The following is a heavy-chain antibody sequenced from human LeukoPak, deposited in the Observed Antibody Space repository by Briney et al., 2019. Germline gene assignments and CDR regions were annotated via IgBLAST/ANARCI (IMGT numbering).Heavy chain of an antibody. J-gene: IGHJ4*02. Sequence: GGSLRLSCAASGFTFSSYSMIGVRQAPGKGLEWVSYISSSSSTIYYADSVKGRFTISRDNAKNSLYLQMNSLRAEDTAVYYCARALDYGDSFAFDCWGQGILVTVSS. CDR3: ARALDYGDSFAFDC. D-gene: IGHD4-17*01. V-gene: IGHV3-48*04. CDR1: GFTFSSYS. CDR2: ISSSSSTI.